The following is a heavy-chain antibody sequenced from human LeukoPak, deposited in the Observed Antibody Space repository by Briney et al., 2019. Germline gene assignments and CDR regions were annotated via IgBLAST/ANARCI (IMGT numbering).Heavy chain of an antibody. CDR1: GFTSGIYA. CDR2: FSGGGDS. CDR3: GKEVERHFDLKY. Sequence: QPGGSLRLSCAASGFTSGIYAVSWVRQAPGKGLEWVSAFSGGGDSYYADSVKGRFTISRDNSKKILYLQMNSLRAEDTAVYYCGKEVERHFDLKYWGQGTLVTVSP. J-gene: IGHJ4*02. V-gene: IGHV3-23*01.